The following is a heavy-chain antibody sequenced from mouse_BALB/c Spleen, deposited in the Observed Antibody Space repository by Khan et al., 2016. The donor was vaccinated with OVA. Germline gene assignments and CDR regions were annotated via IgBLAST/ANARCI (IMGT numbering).Heavy chain of an antibody. J-gene: IGHJ3*01. CDR2: ISSGGDFT. CDR3: ASHLTGSFAY. Sequence: EVQGVESGGDLVKPGGSLKLSCAASGFTFSAYGMSWVRQTPDRRLEWVATISSGGDFTYYPDSVKGRFTIARDNAKNTLYLQMSSLKSEDTARYYCASHLTGSFAYWGQGTLVTVSA. D-gene: IGHD4-1*01. CDR1: GFTFSAYG. V-gene: IGHV5-6*01.